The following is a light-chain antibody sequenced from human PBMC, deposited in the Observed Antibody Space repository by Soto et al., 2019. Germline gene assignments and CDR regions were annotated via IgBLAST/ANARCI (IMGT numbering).Light chain of an antibody. CDR1: HSVGRTY. CDR2: GAS. V-gene: IGKV3D-20*02. Sequence: EIALTQSPGTLTLSPLERATTPCKPVHSVGRTYLGWFQQRPGRPPRLLIYGASSRDSGIPDRFSGSGSGTDFSLTISRLEAEDFAVYYCQQRGDWPITFGQGTRLEIK. J-gene: IGKJ5*01. CDR3: QQRGDWPIT.